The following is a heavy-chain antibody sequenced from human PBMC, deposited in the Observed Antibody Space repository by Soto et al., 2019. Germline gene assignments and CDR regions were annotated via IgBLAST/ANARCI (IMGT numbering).Heavy chain of an antibody. CDR1: GASISSYY. Sequence: SETLSLTCTVSGASISSYYWSWIRQPPGRGLEWIGYISNSGSTNYNPSLKSRVTISVETSKNQFSLKLSSLTAADTAVYYCARAPYGGYATSFDYWGQGTLVTVSS. CDR3: ARAPYGGYATSFDY. V-gene: IGHV4-59*01. D-gene: IGHD5-12*01. CDR2: ISNSGST. J-gene: IGHJ4*02.